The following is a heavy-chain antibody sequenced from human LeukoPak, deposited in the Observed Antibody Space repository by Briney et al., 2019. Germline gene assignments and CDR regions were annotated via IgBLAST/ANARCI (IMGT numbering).Heavy chain of an antibody. V-gene: IGHV4-34*01. Sequence: SETLSLTCGVYNGSFNGYYWTWIRQPPGKGLEWIGEIHRSGNTNYHPSLRSRVTISVDTSKNHVYLTLSSVAAADTAIYYCAASLWFGVNPEYWGQGTLVTVSS. J-gene: IGHJ4*02. D-gene: IGHD3-10*01. CDR2: IHRSGNT. CDR1: NGSFNGYY. CDR3: AASLWFGVNPEY.